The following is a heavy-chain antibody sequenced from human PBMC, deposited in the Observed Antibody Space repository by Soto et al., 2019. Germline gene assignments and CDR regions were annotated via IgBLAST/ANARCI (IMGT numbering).Heavy chain of an antibody. CDR1: GFTFSTYS. CDR2: ISSRSDI. D-gene: IGHD2-2*02. V-gene: IGHV3-21*01. CDR3: AREYTAWPLAYGLDV. J-gene: IGHJ6*02. Sequence: GGSLRLSCVGSGFTFSTYSINWVRQAPGKGLEWVSSISSRSDIYYADSVKGRYTISRDNAKNSVSLQMNSLRAEDTAVYYCAREYTAWPLAYGLDVWGQGTTVTVSS.